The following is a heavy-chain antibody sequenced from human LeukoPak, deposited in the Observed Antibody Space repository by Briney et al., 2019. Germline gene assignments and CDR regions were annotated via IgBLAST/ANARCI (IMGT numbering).Heavy chain of an antibody. CDR1: GGSISSYY. J-gene: IGHJ5*02. V-gene: IGHV4-59*08. CDR2: IYYSGST. Sequence: PSETLSLTCTVSGGSISSYYWSWIRQPPGKGLEWIGYIYYSGSTNYNPSLKSRVTISVDTSKNQFSLKLSSVTAADTAVYYCARHYYDSSGYPWFDPWGQGTLVTVSS. CDR3: ARHYYDSSGYPWFDP. D-gene: IGHD3-22*01.